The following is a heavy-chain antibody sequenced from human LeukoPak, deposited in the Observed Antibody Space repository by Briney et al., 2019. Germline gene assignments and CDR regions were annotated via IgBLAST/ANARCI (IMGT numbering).Heavy chain of an antibody. D-gene: IGHD3-3*01. CDR3: AGGGPLRFLERSNDY. CDR1: GFTFSSYG. Sequence: GGTLRLSCAASGFTFSSYGMSWVRQAPGKGLEWVSSISSSSSYIYYADSVKGRFTISRDNAKNSLYLQMNSLRAEDTAVYYCAGGGPLRFLERSNDYWGQGTLVTVSS. J-gene: IGHJ4*02. V-gene: IGHV3-21*01. CDR2: ISSSSSYI.